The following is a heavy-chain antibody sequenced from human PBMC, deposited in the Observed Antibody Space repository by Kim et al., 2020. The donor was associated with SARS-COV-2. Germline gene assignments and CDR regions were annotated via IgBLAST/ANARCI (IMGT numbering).Heavy chain of an antibody. CDR1: GGSFSGFY. Sequence: SETLSLTCAVYGGSFSGFYWSWIRLPPGKGLEWVGEIHPFGSADYNPALKGRVTISLDTSRGQLSLKLNSVTAADSVAYFCSRGRDQAKSGDYWGQGTLVTVSS. D-gene: IGHD3-10*01. J-gene: IGHJ4*02. CDR2: IHPFGSA. V-gene: IGHV4-34*01. CDR3: SRGRDQAKSGDY.